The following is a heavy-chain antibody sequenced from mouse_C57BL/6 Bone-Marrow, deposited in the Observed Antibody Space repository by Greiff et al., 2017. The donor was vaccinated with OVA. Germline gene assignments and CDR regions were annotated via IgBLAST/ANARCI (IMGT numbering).Heavy chain of an antibody. CDR3: ARGFSDYYGSSYTWFAY. D-gene: IGHD1-1*01. V-gene: IGHV1-64*01. Sequence: VQLQQPGAELVKPGASVKLSCKASGYTFTSYWMHWVKQRPGQGLEWIGMIHPNSGSTNYNEKFKSKATLTVDKSSSTAYMQLSSLTSEDSAVYYCARGFSDYYGSSYTWFAYWGQGTLVTVSA. CDR2: IHPNSGST. J-gene: IGHJ3*01. CDR1: GYTFTSYW.